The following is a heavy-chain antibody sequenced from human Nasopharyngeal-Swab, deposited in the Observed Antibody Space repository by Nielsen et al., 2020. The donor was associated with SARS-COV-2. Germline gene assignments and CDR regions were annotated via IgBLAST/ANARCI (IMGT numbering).Heavy chain of an antibody. Sequence: GESLKISCTASGFTFGDYAMSWFRQAPGKGLEWVGFIRSKAYGGTTEYAASVKGRFTISRDDSKSIAYLQMNSLKTEDTAVYYCTTDLLSGYDDPPFDYWGQGTLVTVSS. CDR1: GFTFGDYA. V-gene: IGHV3-49*03. D-gene: IGHD5-12*01. CDR3: TTDLLSGYDDPPFDY. J-gene: IGHJ4*02. CDR2: IRSKAYGGTT.